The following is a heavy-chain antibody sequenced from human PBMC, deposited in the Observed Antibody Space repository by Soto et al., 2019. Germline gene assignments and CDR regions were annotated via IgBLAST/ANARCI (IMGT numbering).Heavy chain of an antibody. CDR1: GFTFSSYG. CDR3: ARGTYYYDSSGYYYYYDGMDV. Sequence: QVQLVESGGGVVQPGRSLRLSCAASGFTFSSYGMHWVRQAPGKGLEWVAVIWYDGSNKYYADSVKGRFTISRDNSKNTLYQQMNSLRAEDRAVYYCARGTYYYDSSGYYYYYDGMDVWGQGTTVTVSS. J-gene: IGHJ6*02. CDR2: IWYDGSNK. V-gene: IGHV3-33*01. D-gene: IGHD3-22*01.